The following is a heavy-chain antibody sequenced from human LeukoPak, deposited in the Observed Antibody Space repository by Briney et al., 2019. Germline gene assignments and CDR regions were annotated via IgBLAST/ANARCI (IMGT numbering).Heavy chain of an antibody. D-gene: IGHD3-22*01. CDR3: ARDSEMGGYYSDGSGHGWFDP. V-gene: IGHV3-48*04. CDR1: GFTFSSYS. J-gene: IGHJ5*02. CDR2: ISGGSSTI. Sequence: PGGSLRLFCAASGFTFSSYSMNWVRQAPGKGLEWVSYISGGSSTIYYADSVKSRFTISRDNAENSLYLQMNSLRAEDTAVYYCARDSEMGGYYSDGSGHGWFDPWGQGTLVTVSS.